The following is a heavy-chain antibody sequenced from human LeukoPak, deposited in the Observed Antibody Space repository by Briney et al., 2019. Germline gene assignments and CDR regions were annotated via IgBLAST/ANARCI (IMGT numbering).Heavy chain of an antibody. CDR1: GFTFSSDS. D-gene: IGHD2-2*01. CDR2: ISGSGVST. J-gene: IGHJ4*02. V-gene: IGHV3-23*01. CDR3: AKDSFSSR. Sequence: PGGSLRLSCAASGFTFSSDSMTWVRQAPGKGLERVSTISGSGVSTFYADPVKGRFTISRDNSKNTLYLHMNSLSDEYTAIYYCAKDSFSSRWGQGTRVSVSS.